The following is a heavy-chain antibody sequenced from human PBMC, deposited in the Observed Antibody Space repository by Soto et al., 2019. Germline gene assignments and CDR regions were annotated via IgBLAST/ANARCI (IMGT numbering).Heavy chain of an antibody. CDR2: IYDSGST. D-gene: IGHD2-2*01. V-gene: IGHV4-39*01. Sequence: QLQLQESGPGLVKPSETLSLTCTVSGGSISGSSYYWGWVRQPPGKELEWIASIYDSGSTYYNPPLKSRVTISVDTSKNQFSLKLSSVTAADTAVYFCARSAGYCSSTNCHVSWFDPWGQGTLVTVSS. CDR1: GGSISGSSYY. J-gene: IGHJ5*02. CDR3: ARSAGYCSSTNCHVSWFDP.